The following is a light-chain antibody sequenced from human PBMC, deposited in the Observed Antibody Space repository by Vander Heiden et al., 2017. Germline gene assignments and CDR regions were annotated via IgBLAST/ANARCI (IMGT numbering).Light chain of an antibody. CDR3: CSYAGTNTWL. J-gene: IGLJ3*02. CDR2: DVN. Sequence: QSALTQPRSVSGSPGQSVTISCTGTSSDVGGFNHVSWYQQHPGKAPKVIIYDVNKRPSGVPYRFSGSKSGNTASLTISGLQAEDEAGYYCCSYAGTNTWLFGGGTKLTVL. CDR1: SSDVGGFNH. V-gene: IGLV2-11*01.